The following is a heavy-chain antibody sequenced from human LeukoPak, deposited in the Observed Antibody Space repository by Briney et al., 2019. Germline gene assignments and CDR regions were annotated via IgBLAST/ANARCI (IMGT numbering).Heavy chain of an antibody. V-gene: IGHV1-2*02. CDR3: ARQGELYSSSAESDY. CDR1: GYTFTGYY. D-gene: IGHD6-6*01. Sequence: GASVKVSCKASGYTFTGYYMHWVRPAPGQGLEWMGWINPNSGGTNYAQKFQGRVTMTRDTSISTAYMELSRLRSDDTAVYYCARQGELYSSSAESDYWGQGTLVTVSS. J-gene: IGHJ4*02. CDR2: INPNSGGT.